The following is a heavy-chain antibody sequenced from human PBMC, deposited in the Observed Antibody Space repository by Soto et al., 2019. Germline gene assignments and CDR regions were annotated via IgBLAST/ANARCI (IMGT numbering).Heavy chain of an antibody. D-gene: IGHD2-8*02. V-gene: IGHV5-10-1*01. Sequence: PGESLKISCKGSGYRFTSDWITWVRQMPGKGLEWMGRIDPSDSYTNYSPSFQGHVTISADKSISTAYLQWSSLKASDTAMYYCARTTYWRMDVWGQGTTVTVSS. CDR2: IDPSDSYT. CDR1: GYRFTSDW. CDR3: ARTTYWRMDV. J-gene: IGHJ6*02.